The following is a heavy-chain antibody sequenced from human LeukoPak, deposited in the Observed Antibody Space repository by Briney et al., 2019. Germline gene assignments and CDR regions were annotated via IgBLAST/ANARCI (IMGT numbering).Heavy chain of an antibody. CDR1: GGSISYYY. D-gene: IGHD2-15*01. V-gene: IGHV4-4*07. CDR2: IYTSGTT. Sequence: SETLSLTCTVSGGSISYYYWSWIRQPAGKGLEWIGRIYTSGTTNYNPSLKSRVTMSVDTSKNQFSLKLSSVTAADTAVYYCARRSCSGGTCYESRGWFDSWGQGTLVTVSS. CDR3: ARRSCSGGTCYESRGWFDS. J-gene: IGHJ5*01.